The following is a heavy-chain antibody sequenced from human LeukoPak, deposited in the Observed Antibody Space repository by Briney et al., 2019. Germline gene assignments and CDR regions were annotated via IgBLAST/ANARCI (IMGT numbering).Heavy chain of an antibody. CDR2: ISGSGGST. V-gene: IGHV3-23*01. Sequence: GGSLRLSCAASGFTFSSYAMSWVRQAPGKGLEWVSAISGSGGSTYYADSVKGRFTISRDNSKNTLYLQMNSLRAEDTAVYYCAKDPLCFGELLTYYFDYWGQGTLVTVSS. CDR1: GFTFSSYA. CDR3: AKDPLCFGELLTYYFDY. D-gene: IGHD3-10*01. J-gene: IGHJ4*02.